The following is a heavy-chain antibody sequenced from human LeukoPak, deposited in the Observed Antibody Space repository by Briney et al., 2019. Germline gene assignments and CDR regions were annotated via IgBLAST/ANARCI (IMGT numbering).Heavy chain of an antibody. J-gene: IGHJ4*02. V-gene: IGHV3-33*01. CDR3: ARRTFGIDY. CDR1: GFTFSNYG. D-gene: IGHD1-14*01. CDR2: IWYDGSKK. Sequence: PRRSLRLSCVASGFTFSNYGMHWVRQAPGKGLEWVAVIWYDGSKKYYADSVKGRFTISRDSSKNTLSLQMNSLRADDTAVYYCARRTFGIDYWGQGTLVTVSS.